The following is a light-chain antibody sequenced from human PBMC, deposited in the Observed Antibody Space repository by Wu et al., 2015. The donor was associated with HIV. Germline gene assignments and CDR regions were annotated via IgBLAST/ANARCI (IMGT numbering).Light chain of an antibody. CDR1: QSISTW. CDR3: QQYNSYPLT. V-gene: IGKV1-5*03. J-gene: IGKJ4*01. Sequence: DIQMTQSPSTLSASVGDRVTITCRASQSISTWSAWYQQKPGKAPNLLIYKASSLESGVPSRFSGSGSGTEFTLTISSLQPNDIATYYCQQYNSYPLTFGGGTKVEIK. CDR2: KAS.